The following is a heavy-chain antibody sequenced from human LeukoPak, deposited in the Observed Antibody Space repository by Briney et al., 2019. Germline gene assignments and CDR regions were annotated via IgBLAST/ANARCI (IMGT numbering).Heavy chain of an antibody. CDR2: ISSDGKSN. CDR1: GFTFSTFA. V-gene: IGHV3-30*04. J-gene: IGHJ4*02. CDR3: ARGRGGNYYNYFDY. Sequence: PGGSLRLSCAASGFTFSTFAMIWVRQPPGKGLEWVAVISSDGKSNFYADSVKGRFTISRDNSKNTLYLQMSSLKTEDTAVYYCARGRGGNYYNYFDYWGLGTLVTVSS. D-gene: IGHD1-26*01.